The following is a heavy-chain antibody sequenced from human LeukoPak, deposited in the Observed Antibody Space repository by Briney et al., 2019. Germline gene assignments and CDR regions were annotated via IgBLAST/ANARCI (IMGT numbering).Heavy chain of an antibody. Sequence: GGSLRLSCAASGFTFSSYGMHWVRQAPGKGLEWVAVISCDGSNKYYADSVKGRFTISRDNSKNTLYLQMNSLRAEDTAVYHCAKDTLGDPGDYWGQGTLVTVSS. CDR1: GFTFSSYG. CDR2: ISCDGSNK. J-gene: IGHJ4*02. V-gene: IGHV3-30*18. CDR3: AKDTLGDPGDY.